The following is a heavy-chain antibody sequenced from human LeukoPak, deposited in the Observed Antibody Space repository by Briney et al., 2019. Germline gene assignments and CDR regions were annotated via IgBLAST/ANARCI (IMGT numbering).Heavy chain of an antibody. Sequence: ASVKVSCKASGYTFSIYNMHWVRQAPGQGLEWMGIINPSGGSASDAQKFQGRVTMTRNTSISTAYMELSSLRSEDTAVYYCARPFYYGSGNDAFDIWGQGTMVTVSS. CDR2: INPSGGSA. V-gene: IGHV1-46*01. J-gene: IGHJ3*02. D-gene: IGHD3-10*01. CDR3: ARPFYYGSGNDAFDI. CDR1: GYTFSIYN.